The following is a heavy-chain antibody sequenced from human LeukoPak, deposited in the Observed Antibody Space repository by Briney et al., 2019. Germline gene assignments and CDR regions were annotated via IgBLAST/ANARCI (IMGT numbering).Heavy chain of an antibody. Sequence: ASVKVSCKASGYTFTSYGISWVRQAPGQGLEWMGWISAYNGNTNYAQKLQVRVTMTTDPSTRTAYMELRSLRSDDTAVYYCARAEPHFYCSGGSCYLDYWGQGTLVTVSS. CDR2: ISAYNGNT. D-gene: IGHD2-15*01. J-gene: IGHJ4*02. CDR1: GYTFTSYG. CDR3: ARAEPHFYCSGGSCYLDY. V-gene: IGHV1-18*01.